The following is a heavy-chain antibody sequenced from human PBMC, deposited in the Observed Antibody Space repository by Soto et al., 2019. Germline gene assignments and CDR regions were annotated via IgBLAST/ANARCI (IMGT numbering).Heavy chain of an antibody. CDR1: GFTFSSYA. J-gene: IGHJ6*02. D-gene: IGHD4-17*01. CDR3: ARGLDYGDYYYYGMDV. V-gene: IGHV3-30-3*01. Sequence: ESGGGVVQPGRSLRLSCAASGFTFSSYAMHWVRQAPGKGLEWVAVISYDGSNKYYADSVKGRFTISRDNSKNTLYLQMNSLRAEDTAVYYCARGLDYGDYYYYGMDVWGQGTTVTVSS. CDR2: ISYDGSNK.